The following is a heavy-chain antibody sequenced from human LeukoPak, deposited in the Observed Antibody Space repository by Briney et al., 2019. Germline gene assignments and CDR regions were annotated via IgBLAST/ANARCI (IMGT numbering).Heavy chain of an antibody. J-gene: IGHJ6*03. D-gene: IGHD6-19*01. V-gene: IGHV3-30*04. Sequence: GGSLRLSCAASGFTFSSYAMHWVRQAPGKGLEWVAVISYDGSNKYYADSVKGRFTISRDNSKNTLYLQMKSLRAEDTAVYYCARIESSGWNPSGKPYYYYYYMDVWGKGTTVTVSS. CDR2: ISYDGSNK. CDR1: GFTFSSYA. CDR3: ARIESSGWNPSGKPYYYYYYMDV.